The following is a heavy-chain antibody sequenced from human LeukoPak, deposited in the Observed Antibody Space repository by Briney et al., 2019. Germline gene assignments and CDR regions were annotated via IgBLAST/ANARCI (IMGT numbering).Heavy chain of an antibody. D-gene: IGHD2-15*01. CDR1: GGSFSGYY. J-gene: IGHJ5*02. CDR2: INHSGST. V-gene: IGHV4-34*01. CDR3: ARGRVVVVVAATRFLGAPTNWFDP. Sequence: SETLSLTCAVYGGSFSGYYWSWIRQPPGKGLEWIGEINHSGSTNYNPSLKSRVTISVDTSKNQFSLKLSSVTAADTAVYYCARGRVVVVVAATRFLGAPTNWFDPWGQGTLVTVSS.